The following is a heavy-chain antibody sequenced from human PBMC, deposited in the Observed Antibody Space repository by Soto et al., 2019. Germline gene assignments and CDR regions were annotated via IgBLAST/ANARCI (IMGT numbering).Heavy chain of an antibody. CDR1: GDSVSSNTAS. Sequence: PSQTLSLICAISGDSVSSNTASWNWIRQFPSRGLEWLGRTYFRSKWYNDYAVSVKSRIIINPDTSNNQFSLQLNSVTPEDTAVYFCAKGDNLGPKTGYAFDPWGQGIMVTVSS. D-gene: IGHD5-12*01. V-gene: IGHV6-1*01. CDR3: AKGDNLGPKTGYAFDP. CDR2: TYFRSKWYN. J-gene: IGHJ5*02.